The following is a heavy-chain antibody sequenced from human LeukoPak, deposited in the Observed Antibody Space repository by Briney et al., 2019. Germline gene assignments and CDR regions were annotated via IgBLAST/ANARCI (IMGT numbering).Heavy chain of an antibody. CDR3: ARDSSGYYLPDYFDY. Sequence: GGSLRLSCAASGFTFSSYEMNWVGQAPGKGLEWVSYISSSGSTIYYADSVKGRFTISRDNAKNSLYLQMNSLRAEDTAVYYCARDSSGYYLPDYFDYWGQGTLGTVSS. CDR1: GFTFSSYE. V-gene: IGHV3-48*03. D-gene: IGHD3-22*01. CDR2: ISSSGSTI. J-gene: IGHJ4*02.